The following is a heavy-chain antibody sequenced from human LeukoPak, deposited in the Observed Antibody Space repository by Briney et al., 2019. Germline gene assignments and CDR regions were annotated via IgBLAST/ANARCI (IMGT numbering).Heavy chain of an antibody. D-gene: IGHD1-26*01. V-gene: IGHV3-23*01. CDR3: AKVSAVGTTTGYFDY. CDR1: GFTFSNYA. CDR2: VSGSGSGT. J-gene: IGHJ4*02. Sequence: GRSLRLSCAASGFTFSNYAMSWVRQAPGKGLEWVSGVSGSGSGTYYADSVKGRFTISRDNSKNTLFLQMSSLRAEDTAVYYCAKVSAVGTTTGYFDYWGQGTLVTVSS.